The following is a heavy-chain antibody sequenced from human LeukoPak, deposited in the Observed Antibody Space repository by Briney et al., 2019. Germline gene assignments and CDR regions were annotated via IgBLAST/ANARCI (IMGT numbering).Heavy chain of an antibody. CDR1: GYTFTTYD. CDR2: MNPNSGNT. D-gene: IGHD2-2*01. Sequence: ASVNVSCKASGYTFTTYDINWVRQATGQGLEWMGWMNPNSGNTGYAQKFQGRVTITRDTSASTAYMELSSLRSEDTAVYYCARGRCVGSTNCYYFDSWGQVTLVTVSS. CDR3: ARGRCVGSTNCYYFDS. J-gene: IGHJ4*02. V-gene: IGHV1-8*01.